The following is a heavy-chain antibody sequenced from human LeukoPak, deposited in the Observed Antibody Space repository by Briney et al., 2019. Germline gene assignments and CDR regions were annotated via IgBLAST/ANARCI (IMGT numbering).Heavy chain of an antibody. J-gene: IGHJ3*02. CDR3: ASTVLTDAFDI. D-gene: IGHD4-11*01. Sequence: SETLTLTCTVSGGSISSGGNYWSWIRQHPGKGLEWIGYIYDSGSTYYNPSLKSRVTISVDTSKNQFSLKLSSVTAADTAVYYCASTVLTDAFDIWGQGTMVTVSS. CDR1: GGSISSGGNY. V-gene: IGHV4-31*03. CDR2: IYDSGST.